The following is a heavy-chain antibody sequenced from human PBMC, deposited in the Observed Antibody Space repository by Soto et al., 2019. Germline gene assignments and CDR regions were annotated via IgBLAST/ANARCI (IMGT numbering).Heavy chain of an antibody. D-gene: IGHD3-22*01. J-gene: IGHJ5*02. CDR1: GGSISSGDYY. CDR3: ASYTYYYDNRGRLNNWFDP. CDR2: IYYSGST. V-gene: IGHV4-30-4*01. Sequence: PSETLSLTCTLSGGSISSGDYYWSWIRQPPGKGLEWIGYIYYSGSTYYNPSLKSRVTISVDTSKNQFSLKLSSVTAADTAVYYCASYTYYYDNRGRLNNWFDPWGQGTLVTVSS.